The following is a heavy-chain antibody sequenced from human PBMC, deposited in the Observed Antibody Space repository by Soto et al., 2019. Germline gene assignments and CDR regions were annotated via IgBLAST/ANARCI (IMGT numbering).Heavy chain of an antibody. V-gene: IGHV3-30*18. CDR2: ISYDGHYI. CDR3: AKVTTVTTVPLIYDGMNV. CDR1: GFTFSSYG. J-gene: IGHJ6*02. D-gene: IGHD4-17*01. Sequence: QVQLMASGGGVIQPGRSLRLSCAASGFTFSSYGMHWVRQAPGQGLEWVAVISYDGHYIYNAYSVKGRFTISRDNSKSKLFLKTNRLKTEETAAYFSAKVTTVTTVPLIYDGMNVGGRGPTVPVSS.